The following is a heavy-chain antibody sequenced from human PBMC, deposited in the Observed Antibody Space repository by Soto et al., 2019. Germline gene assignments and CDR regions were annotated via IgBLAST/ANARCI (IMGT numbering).Heavy chain of an antibody. D-gene: IGHD6-13*01. J-gene: IGHJ5*02. V-gene: IGHV4-31*03. Sequence: PSETLSLTCTVSGGSISNGDYYWSWIRQHPGKGLEWIGYIYYTGISYYNPSLKIRLTLSVDTSKNQFSLKLSFVTAADTAVYYCARDGASRNNWFDPWGQGTLVTVSS. CDR3: ARDGASRNNWFDP. CDR1: GGSISNGDYY. CDR2: IYYTGIS.